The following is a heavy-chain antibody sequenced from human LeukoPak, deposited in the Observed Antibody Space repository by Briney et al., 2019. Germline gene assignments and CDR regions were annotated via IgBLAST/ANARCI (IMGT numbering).Heavy chain of an antibody. J-gene: IGHJ3*02. Sequence: SETLSLTCTVPGGSISTYSWSWIRQPPGKGLEWIGYIYYSGNTNYNPSLKSRVTISVDTSKNQFSLKLNSVTAADTALYYCARDYTMTHAFDIWGQGTLVTVSS. V-gene: IGHV4-59*01. CDR1: GGSISTYS. D-gene: IGHD3-22*01. CDR2: IYYSGNT. CDR3: ARDYTMTHAFDI.